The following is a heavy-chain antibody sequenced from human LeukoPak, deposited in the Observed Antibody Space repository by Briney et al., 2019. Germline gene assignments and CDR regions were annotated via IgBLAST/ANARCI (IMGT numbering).Heavy chain of an antibody. V-gene: IGHV3-7*01. CDR3: ARDIPPRIAAAGTRAFDI. CDR1: GFTFSSYW. D-gene: IGHD6-13*01. CDR2: IKQDGGEK. Sequence: PGGSLRLSCAASGFTFSSYWMSWVRQAPGKGLEWVANIKQDGGEKYYVDSVKGRFTISRDNAKNSLYLQMNSLRAEDTAVYYCARDIPPRIAAAGTRAFDIWGQGTMVTVSS. J-gene: IGHJ3*02.